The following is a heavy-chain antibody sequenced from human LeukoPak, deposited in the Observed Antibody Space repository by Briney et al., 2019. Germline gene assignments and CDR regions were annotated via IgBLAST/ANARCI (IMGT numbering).Heavy chain of an antibody. CDR2: INGGSSPI. J-gene: IGHJ4*02. CDR3: AKNWGYYDRTGEIDY. V-gene: IGHV3-48*01. Sequence: GGSLRLSCAASGFTFSRDSMNWVRQAPGKGLEWVSYINGGSSPIYYADSVRGRFTISRDNAKNSLYLQMNSLRAEDTAVYYCAKNWGYYDRTGEIDYWGQGTLVTVSS. CDR1: GFTFSRDS. D-gene: IGHD3-22*01.